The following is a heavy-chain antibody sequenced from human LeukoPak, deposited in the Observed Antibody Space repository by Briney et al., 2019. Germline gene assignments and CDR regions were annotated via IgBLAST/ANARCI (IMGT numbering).Heavy chain of an antibody. CDR3: ARGYYYDSSGYPNW. D-gene: IGHD3-22*01. V-gene: IGHV3-48*03. Sequence: GGSLRLSCAASGFTFSSYEMNWVRQAPGKGLEWVSYISSSGSTIYYADSVKGRFTISRDNAKNSLYLQMNSLRAEDTAVYYCARGYYYDSSGYPNWWGQGTLVTVSS. CDR1: GFTFSSYE. J-gene: IGHJ4*02. CDR2: ISSSGSTI.